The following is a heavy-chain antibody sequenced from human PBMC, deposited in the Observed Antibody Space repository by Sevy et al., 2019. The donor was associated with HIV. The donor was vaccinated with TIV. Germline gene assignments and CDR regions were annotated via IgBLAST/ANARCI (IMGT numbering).Heavy chain of an antibody. CDR1: GFTFSNVW. CDR2: IKSRTEGGTP. J-gene: IGHJ4*02. D-gene: IGHD2-21*01. Sequence: GGSLRLSCAASGFTFSNVWMSWVRQAPGKGLERVGHIKSRTEGGTPDYAAPVKGRFNITRDDSKSTLYLQMNSRKTEDTAVYYCTTGGSILQHWGQGTLVTVSS. V-gene: IGHV3-15*01. CDR3: TTGGSILQH.